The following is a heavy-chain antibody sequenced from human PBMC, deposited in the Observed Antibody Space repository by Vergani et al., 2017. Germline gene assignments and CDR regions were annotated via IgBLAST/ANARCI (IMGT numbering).Heavy chain of an antibody. J-gene: IGHJ4*02. Sequence: EVQWLQSEGAVVQPGGSLRLSCVASGLTFSSYALSWVRQGHGKGLEWVSSIKNTGDSNHYADSVKGRFTISRDNSKNTLYLQMNSLRVEDTAVYDCGVGSYNYNWGQGTLVTVSS. CDR1: GLTFSSYA. V-gene: IGHV3-23*01. D-gene: IGHD1-1*01. CDR3: GVGSYNYN. CDR2: IKNTGDSN.